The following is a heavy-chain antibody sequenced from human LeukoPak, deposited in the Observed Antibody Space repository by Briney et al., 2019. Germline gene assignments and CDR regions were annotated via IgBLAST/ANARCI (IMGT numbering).Heavy chain of an antibody. V-gene: IGHV6-1*01. CDR2: TYYRSKWYN. CDR1: GDSVSTNSAG. J-gene: IGHJ4*02. CDR3: ATSVNWGYHY. D-gene: IGHD7-27*01. Sequence: SQTLSLTCAISGDSVSTNSAGWHWIRQSPSRGLEWLGRTYYRSKWYNNYAVSVKSRITINPDTSKNQFSLQLNSVTPEDMAVYYCATSVNWGYHYWGQGTLVTVSS.